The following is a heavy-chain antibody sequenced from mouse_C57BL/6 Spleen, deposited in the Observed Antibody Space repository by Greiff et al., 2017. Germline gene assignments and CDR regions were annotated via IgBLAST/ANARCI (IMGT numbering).Heavy chain of an antibody. D-gene: IGHD1-1*01. Sequence: EVQLQQSGPELVKPGASVKMSCKASGYTFTDYNMHWVKQSHGKSLEWIGYINPNNGGTSYNQKFKGKATLTVNKSSSTAYMERRSLTSEDSAVYYCARSFLFITTVVAPFDYWGQGTTLTVSS. V-gene: IGHV1-22*01. CDR2: INPNNGGT. CDR1: GYTFTDYN. J-gene: IGHJ2*01. CDR3: ARSFLFITTVVAPFDY.